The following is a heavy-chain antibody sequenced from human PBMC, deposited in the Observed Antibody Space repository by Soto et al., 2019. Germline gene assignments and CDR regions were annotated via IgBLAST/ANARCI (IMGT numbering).Heavy chain of an antibody. CDR3: AKVSRPLVIRKYFDY. Sequence: GGSLRLSCAASGFTFSSYATSWVRQAPGKGLEWVSAISGSGGSTYYADSVKGRFTISRDNSKNTLYLQMNSLRAEDTAVYYCAKVSRPLVIRKYFDYWGQEPWSPSPQ. CDR1: GFTFSSYA. CDR2: ISGSGGST. D-gene: IGHD3-9*01. V-gene: IGHV3-23*01. J-gene: IGHJ4*01.